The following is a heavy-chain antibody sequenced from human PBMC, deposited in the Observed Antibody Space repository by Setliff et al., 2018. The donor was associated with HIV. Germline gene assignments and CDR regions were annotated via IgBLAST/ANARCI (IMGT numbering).Heavy chain of an antibody. J-gene: IGHJ5*02. Sequence: GGSLRLSCAASGFTFSSYAMSWVRQAPGKGLEWASAISGSGGSTYYADSVKGRFTISRDNSKNTLYLQMNSLRAEDTAVYYCAKGCGMLLCPRWFDPWGQGTLVTVSS. V-gene: IGHV3-23*01. CDR3: AKGCGMLLCPRWFDP. CDR1: GFTFSSYA. D-gene: IGHD3-10*01. CDR2: ISGSGGST.